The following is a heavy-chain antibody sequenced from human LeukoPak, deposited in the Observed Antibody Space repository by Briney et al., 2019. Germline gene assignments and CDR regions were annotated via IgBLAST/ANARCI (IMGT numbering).Heavy chain of an antibody. CDR3: ARRRAEGGSNGHYNWFDP. CDR2: IYFSGTT. J-gene: IGHJ5*02. CDR1: GDSINAYY. Sequence: SETLSLTCTVSGDSINAYYWGWIRQPPGQGLEWIGYIYFSGTTKYNPSLESRVTISVDTSKNQFSLKLSSVTAADTAVYYCARRRAEGGSNGHYNWFDPWGQGILVTVSS. V-gene: IGHV4-59*08. D-gene: IGHD6-13*01.